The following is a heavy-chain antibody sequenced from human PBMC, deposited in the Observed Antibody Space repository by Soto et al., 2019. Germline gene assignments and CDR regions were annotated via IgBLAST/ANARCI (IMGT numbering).Heavy chain of an antibody. V-gene: IGHV1-18*01. CDR1: GYTFFTYD. J-gene: IGHJ5*02. D-gene: IGHD1-26*01. CDR2: TSTYSGDT. CDR3: ARHHGPTTSENGFDP. Sequence: QVHLVQSGVEVKTPGASVTVSCQASGYTFFTYDISWVRQAPGQGLEWMGWTSTYSGDTKYAQTFQGRVTMTTDTSTTAAYLELRSLRSDDTAVYYCARHHGPTTSENGFDPWGQGTLVTVSS.